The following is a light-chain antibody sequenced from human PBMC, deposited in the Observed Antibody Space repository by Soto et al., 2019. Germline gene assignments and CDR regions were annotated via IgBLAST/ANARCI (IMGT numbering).Light chain of an antibody. Sequence: DLQMTQSPSSLSASVGDRVTITCRTSQSISSYLNWYQQKPGKAPKLLMYAASSLQSGVPSRFSGSGSGTDFTLTISSLQPEDFATYYCQQSYSNPYTFGQGTKLEIK. J-gene: IGKJ2*01. V-gene: IGKV1-39*01. CDR2: AAS. CDR3: QQSYSNPYT. CDR1: QSISSY.